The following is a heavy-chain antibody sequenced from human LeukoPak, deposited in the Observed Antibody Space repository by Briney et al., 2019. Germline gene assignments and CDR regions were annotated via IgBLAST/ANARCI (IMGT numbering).Heavy chain of an antibody. D-gene: IGHD1-26*01. V-gene: IGHV3-30*18. CDR2: ISYDGSNK. J-gene: IGHJ5*02. CDR3: AKDLSGSNWFDP. Sequence: GGSLRLSCAASGFTFSSYGMHRVRQAPGKGLEWVAVISYDGSNKYYADSVKGRFTISRDNSKNTLYLQMNSLRAEDTAVYYCAKDLSGSNWFDPWGQGTLVTVSS. CDR1: GFTFSSYG.